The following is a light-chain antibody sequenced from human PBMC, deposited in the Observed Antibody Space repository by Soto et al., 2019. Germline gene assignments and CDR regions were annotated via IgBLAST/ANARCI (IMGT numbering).Light chain of an antibody. J-gene: IGLJ1*01. Sequence: QFLLTNPPSPSGSPGQSAPSSCPGTRGYVGDYHSVPWYQQYPGKAPKLMIYEVSKRPSGVPDRFSGSKSGNTASLTVSGLQADDEADYYCSSYAGSNTLGVFGTGTKVTVL. CDR1: RGYVGDYHS. V-gene: IGLV2-8*01. CDR2: EVS. CDR3: SSYAGSNTLGV.